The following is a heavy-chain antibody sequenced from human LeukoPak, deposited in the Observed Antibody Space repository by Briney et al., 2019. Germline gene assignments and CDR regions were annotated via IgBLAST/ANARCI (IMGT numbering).Heavy chain of an antibody. CDR3: ARDATRGGDFDS. V-gene: IGHV3-7*01. J-gene: IGHJ4*02. Sequence: GGSLRLSCTASGFTFSDYWMTWVRQAPGKGPEWVANIKQDGSQRYYVDSVRGRFTISRDNAKNSLFLQMNGLRAEDTAVYYCARDATRGGDFDSWGQGTLVTVSS. CDR2: IKQDGSQR. CDR1: GFTFSDYW. D-gene: IGHD2-15*01.